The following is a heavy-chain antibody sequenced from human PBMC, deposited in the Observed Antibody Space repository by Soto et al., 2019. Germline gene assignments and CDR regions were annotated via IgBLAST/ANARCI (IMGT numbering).Heavy chain of an antibody. CDR1: GYSFTSYW. D-gene: IGHD2-8*01. CDR3: ARHTSNGDNYYGMDV. J-gene: IGHJ6*02. V-gene: IGHV5-51*01. CDR2: IYPGDSDT. Sequence: PGESLKISCKGSGYSFTSYWIGWVRQMPGKGLGWMGIIYPGDSDTRYSPSFQGQVTISADKSISTAYLQWSSLKASDTAMYYCARHTSNGDNYYGMDVWGQGTTVTVSS.